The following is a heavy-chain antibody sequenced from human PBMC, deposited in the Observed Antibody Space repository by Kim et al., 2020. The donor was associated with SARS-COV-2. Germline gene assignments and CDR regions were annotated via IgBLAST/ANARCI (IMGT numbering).Heavy chain of an antibody. CDR2: MNPNSGNT. CDR1: GYTFTSYD. D-gene: IGHD2-2*01. Sequence: ASVKVSCKASGYTFTSYDINWVRQATGQGLEWMGWMNPNSGNTGYAQKFQGRVTMTRNTSLSTAYMELSSLRSEDTAVYYCARYCSSTSCYPHWFDPWGQGTLVTVSS. CDR3: ARYCSSTSCYPHWFDP. J-gene: IGHJ5*02. V-gene: IGHV1-8*01.